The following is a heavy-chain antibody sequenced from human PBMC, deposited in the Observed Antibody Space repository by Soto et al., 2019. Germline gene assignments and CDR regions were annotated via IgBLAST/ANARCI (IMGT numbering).Heavy chain of an antibody. CDR2: ITPIFGTA. CDR3: ARGHGDGYNYVSYYGMDV. CDR1: GGTFSSYA. D-gene: IGHD5-12*01. J-gene: IGHJ6*02. Sequence: QVQLVQSGAEVKKPGSSVKVSCKASGGTFSSYAISWVRQAPGQGLEWMGGITPIFGTANYAQKFQGRVTITADESTSTAYMELSSLRSEDTAVYYCARGHGDGYNYVSYYGMDVWGQGTTVTVSS. V-gene: IGHV1-69*01.